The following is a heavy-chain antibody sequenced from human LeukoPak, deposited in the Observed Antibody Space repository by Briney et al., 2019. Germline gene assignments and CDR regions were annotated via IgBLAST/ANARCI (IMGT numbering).Heavy chain of an antibody. CDR2: IIPIFGTA. CDR3: ARGTRSRDGYNPGPTFAFDP. Sequence: SVKVSCKASGGTFSSYAISLVRQAPGQGLEWMGRIIPIFGTANYAQKFQGRVTITTDESTSTAYMELSSLRSEDTAVYYCARGTRSRDGYNPGPTFAFDPWGQGTLVTVSS. J-gene: IGHJ5*02. CDR1: GGTFSSYA. D-gene: IGHD5-24*01. V-gene: IGHV1-69*05.